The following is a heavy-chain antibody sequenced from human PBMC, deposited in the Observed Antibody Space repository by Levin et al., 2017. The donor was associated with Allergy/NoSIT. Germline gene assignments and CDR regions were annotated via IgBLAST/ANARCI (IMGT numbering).Heavy chain of an antibody. CDR3: ARDRRYSGYDYYYYYYMDV. Sequence: SSETLSLTCAASGFTFSSYSMNWVRQAPGKGLEWVSYISSSSSTIYYADSVKGRFTISRDNAKNSLYLQMNSLRAEDTAVYYCARDRRYSGYDYYYYYYMDVWGKGTTVTVSS. CDR2: ISSSSSTI. D-gene: IGHD5-12*01. V-gene: IGHV3-48*01. J-gene: IGHJ6*03. CDR1: GFTFSSYS.